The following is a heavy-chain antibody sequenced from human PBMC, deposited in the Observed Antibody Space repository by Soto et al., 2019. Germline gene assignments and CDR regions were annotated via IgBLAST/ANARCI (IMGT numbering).Heavy chain of an antibody. CDR1: GGCIRRGDYF. CDR2: IYYSGST. Sequence: TQCETWTGFGGCIRRGDYFWSWIRQPTGPGMEWIGYIYYSGSTYYNPSLTSRVTVSVDPSKSHFSLKLSAETAADTAVYGCAVDRGYMYPQGWF. V-gene: IGHV4-30-4*01. D-gene: IGHD2-2*02. J-gene: IGHJ5*01. CDR3: AVDRGYMYPQGWF.